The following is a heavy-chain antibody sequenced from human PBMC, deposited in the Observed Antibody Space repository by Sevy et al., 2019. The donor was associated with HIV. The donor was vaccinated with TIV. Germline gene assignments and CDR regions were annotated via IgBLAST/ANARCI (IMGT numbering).Heavy chain of an antibody. Sequence: GGSLRLSCAASGFTFSDHYMDWVRQAPGKGLEWIGRSRNKANSYTTEYAASVKGRFTISRDESKNSLYLQMNSLKSEDTAIYYCTRAIIVVAGFSRYYHGMDVWGQGTTVTVSS. D-gene: IGHD6-19*01. CDR3: TRAIIVVAGFSRYYHGMDV. CDR2: SRNKANSYTT. CDR1: GFTFSDHY. V-gene: IGHV3-72*01. J-gene: IGHJ6*02.